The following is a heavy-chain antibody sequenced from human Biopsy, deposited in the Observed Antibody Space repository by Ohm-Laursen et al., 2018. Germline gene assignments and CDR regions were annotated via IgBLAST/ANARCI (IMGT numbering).Heavy chain of an antibody. V-gene: IGHV1-69*06. J-gene: IGHJ1*01. CDR3: ATKLTGYFHH. D-gene: IGHD3-9*01. Sequence: SVKVSCKVPGGTFSNYGVNWVRQAPGQGLEWLGGNIPILGTGNHAQKFQDRVTVAADTSTSTATMELRSLRSDDTAVYYCATKLTGYFHHWGQGTLVIVSS. CDR2: NIPILGTG. CDR1: GGTFSNYG.